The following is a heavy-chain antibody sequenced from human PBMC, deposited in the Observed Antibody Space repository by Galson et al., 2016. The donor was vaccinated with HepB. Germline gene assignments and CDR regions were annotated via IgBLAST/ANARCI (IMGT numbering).Heavy chain of an antibody. D-gene: IGHD5-12*01. Sequence: SLRLSCAASGFTFSDYYMSWIRQAPGKGLEWVSYISSGGTAISYADSVKGRFTISRDNAENSLYLQVNSLRAEDTAVYYCVPLGYAVDYWGQGTLVTVSS. CDR2: ISSGGTAI. J-gene: IGHJ4*02. V-gene: IGHV3-11*01. CDR3: VPLGYAVDY. CDR1: GFTFSDYY.